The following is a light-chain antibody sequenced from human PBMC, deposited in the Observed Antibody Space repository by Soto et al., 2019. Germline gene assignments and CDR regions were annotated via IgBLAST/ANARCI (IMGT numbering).Light chain of an antibody. CDR2: GAS. J-gene: IGKJ1*01. Sequence: IVLTQSPGTLSLSPGERGALSCRASQSVSSNYVAWYQQKPGQAPRLLISGASNRATGTPDRFRGSGSGTDFTLTITRLEPEDFAVYYCHQYGSAPWTFGQGTKVDIK. CDR3: HQYGSAPWT. CDR1: QSVSSNY. V-gene: IGKV3-20*01.